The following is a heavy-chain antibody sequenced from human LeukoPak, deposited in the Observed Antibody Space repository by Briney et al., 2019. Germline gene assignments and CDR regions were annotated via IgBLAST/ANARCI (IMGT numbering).Heavy chain of an antibody. Sequence: SETLSLTCTVSGGSISSSSHYWGWIRQPPGKGLEWIGSIYYSGSTYYNPSLKSRVTISVDTSKNQFSLKLSSVTAADTAVYYCARLGPLWLGAFDIWGQGTMVTVSS. D-gene: IGHD3-10*01. J-gene: IGHJ3*02. CDR2: IYYSGST. CDR1: GGSISSSSHY. V-gene: IGHV4-39*01. CDR3: ARLGPLWLGAFDI.